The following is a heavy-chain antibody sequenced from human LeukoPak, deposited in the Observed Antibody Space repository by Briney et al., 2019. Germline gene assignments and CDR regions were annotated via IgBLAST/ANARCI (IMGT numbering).Heavy chain of an antibody. J-gene: IGHJ6*02. CDR2: FYSSGNV. CDR1: GDSISNHY. V-gene: IGHV4-4*07. CDR3: ARDSGRIAAVGTTHYYGMDV. D-gene: IGHD6-13*01. Sequence: SETLSLTCTVFGDSISNHYWSWLRQPAGKGLEWIGRFYSSGNVKYNSSLQSRVIVSVDTSKNQFSLKLTSVTAADTAVYYCARDSGRIAAVGTTHYYGMDVWGPGTTVTVSS.